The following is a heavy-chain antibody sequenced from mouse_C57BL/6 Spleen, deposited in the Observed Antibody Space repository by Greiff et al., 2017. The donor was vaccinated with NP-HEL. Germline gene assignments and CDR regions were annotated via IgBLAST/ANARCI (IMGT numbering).Heavy chain of an antibody. CDR1: GFTFSDYG. V-gene: IGHV5-15*01. J-gene: IGHJ4*01. CDR3: ARHGGKGYYAMDY. CDR2: ISNLAYSI. Sequence: EVMLVESGGGLVQPGGSLKLSCAASGFTFSDYGMAWVRQAPRKGPEWVAFISNLAYSIYYADTVTGRFTISRENAKNTLYLEMSSLRSEDTAMYYCARHGGKGYYAMDYWGQGTSVTVSS. D-gene: IGHD2-1*01.